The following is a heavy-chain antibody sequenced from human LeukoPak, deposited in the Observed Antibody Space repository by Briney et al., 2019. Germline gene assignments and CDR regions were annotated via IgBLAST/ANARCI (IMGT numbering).Heavy chain of an antibody. CDR3: ARGSSITIFGVVPQPFDY. D-gene: IGHD3-3*01. CDR1: GYTFTSYA. J-gene: IGHJ4*02. V-gene: IGHV1-3*02. CDR2: SNAGNGNT. Sequence: GASVKVSCKASGYTFTSYAMHWVRQAPGQGLEWMGWSNAGNGNTKYSQEFQGRVTITRDTSASTAYMELSSLRSDDTAVYYCARGSSITIFGVVPQPFDYWGQGTLVTVSS.